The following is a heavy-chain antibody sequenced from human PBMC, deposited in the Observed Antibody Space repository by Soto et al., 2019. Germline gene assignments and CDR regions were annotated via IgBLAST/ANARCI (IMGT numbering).Heavy chain of an antibody. D-gene: IGHD2-2*02. J-gene: IGHJ5*02. V-gene: IGHV1-69*01. CDR1: GGTFSSYA. Sequence: QVQLVQSGAEVKKPGSSVKVSCKASGGTFSSYAISWVRQAPGQGLEWMGGIIPIFGTANYAQKFQGSVTITADESTSTAYMELSSLRSEDTAVYYCVTYCSSTSCYTPISSSWYWFDPWGQGTLVTVSS. CDR3: VTYCSSTSCYTPISSSWYWFDP. CDR2: IIPIFGTA.